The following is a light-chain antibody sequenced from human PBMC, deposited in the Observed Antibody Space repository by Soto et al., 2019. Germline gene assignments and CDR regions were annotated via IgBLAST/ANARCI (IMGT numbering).Light chain of an antibody. CDR3: QQRSRWPFT. V-gene: IGKV3-11*01. J-gene: IGKJ3*01. CDR2: DVS. CDR1: QNVASY. Sequence: EIVLTQSPATLSLSPGESATLSYRASQNVASYLAWFQQKPGQPPRLLVYDVSTRATGIPARFSGSGSETDFTLTISSLDPQEFAFYYCQQRSRWPFTFGPGTKLDMK.